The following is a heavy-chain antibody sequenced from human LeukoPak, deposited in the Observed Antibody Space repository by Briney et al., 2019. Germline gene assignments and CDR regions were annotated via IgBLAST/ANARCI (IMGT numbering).Heavy chain of an antibody. D-gene: IGHD1-26*01. CDR3: ARLCGNYQNYFDY. Sequence: SETLSLTCTVSGGSISSITYYWGWIRQPPGKGLEWVGHMYYRGNTFYNPSLKSRVTISVDTSKNQFSLRLRSVTAADTAVYYCARLCGNYQNYFDYRGQGALVTVSS. J-gene: IGHJ4*02. CDR1: GGSISSITYY. V-gene: IGHV4-39*07. CDR2: MYYRGNT.